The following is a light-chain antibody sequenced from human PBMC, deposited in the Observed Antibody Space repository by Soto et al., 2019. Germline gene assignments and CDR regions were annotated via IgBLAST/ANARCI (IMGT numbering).Light chain of an antibody. J-gene: IGKJ2*01. V-gene: IGKV1-39*01. Sequence: DAQMTQSPSSLSASVGDSVTITCRASQRIGTYLDWYQHKPGKAPKLLIYAASSLQSGVPSRFSGSGSGTDFTLTISSLQPEDFATYCCQESHSTFGQGTKLEIK. CDR2: AAS. CDR3: QESHST. CDR1: QRIGTY.